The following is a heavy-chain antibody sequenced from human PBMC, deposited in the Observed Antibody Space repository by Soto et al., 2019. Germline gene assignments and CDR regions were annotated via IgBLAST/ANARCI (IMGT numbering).Heavy chain of an antibody. CDR2: ISAHNGNT. CDR1: GYTFTSYG. J-gene: IGHJ4*02. CDR3: ARGRYGDY. Sequence: QVHLVQSGAEVKKPGASVKVSCKCSGYTFTSYGITWVRQAPGQGLEWMGWISAHNGNTDYAQKVQGRVTVPRDTSTSTAYMELRGLRSDDTAVYYCARGRYGDYWGQGALVTVSS. D-gene: IGHD1-1*01. V-gene: IGHV1-18*01.